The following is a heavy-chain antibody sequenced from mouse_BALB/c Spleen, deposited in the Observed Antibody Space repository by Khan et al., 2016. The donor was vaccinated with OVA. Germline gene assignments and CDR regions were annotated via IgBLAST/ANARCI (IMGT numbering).Heavy chain of an antibody. J-gene: IGHJ3*01. CDR3: TRLAYYYDSEGFAY. CDR2: VSTGGGYT. D-gene: IGHD1-1*01. Sequence: EVELVESGGDLVKPGGSLKLSCAASGFIFSTYGMSWVRQTPDKRLEWVATVSTGGGYTYYPDSVKGRFTISRDNAKNTLYLQMSGLKSEDTAMLYCTRLAYYYDSEGFAYWGQGTLVTVSA. V-gene: IGHV5-6*01. CDR1: GFIFSTYG.